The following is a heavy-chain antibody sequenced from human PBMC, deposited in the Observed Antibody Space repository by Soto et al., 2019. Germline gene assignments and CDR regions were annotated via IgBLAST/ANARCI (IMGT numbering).Heavy chain of an antibody. CDR1: GGSISSGGYY. V-gene: IGHV4-31*03. J-gene: IGHJ5*02. Sequence: SETLSLTCTVSGGSISSGGYYWSWIRQHPGKGLEWIGYIYYSGSTYYNPSLKSRVTISVDTSKNQFSLKLSSVTAADTAVYYCARSGYDSLVNWFDPWGQGTLVTVSS. D-gene: IGHD5-12*01. CDR3: ARSGYDSLVNWFDP. CDR2: IYYSGST.